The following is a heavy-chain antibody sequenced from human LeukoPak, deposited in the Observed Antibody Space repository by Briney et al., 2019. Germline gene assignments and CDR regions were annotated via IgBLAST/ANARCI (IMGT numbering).Heavy chain of an antibody. Sequence: SVKVSCKASVGTVSSYAISWVRQPPGQGLEWMGGGIPIFGTANYAQKFQGRVTISADKSTSPAYMELSSLRSEATAVYYSARFGNYYDSSGYYYYYYYMDVWGKGTTVTVSS. D-gene: IGHD3-22*01. V-gene: IGHV1-69*06. CDR1: VGTVSSYA. CDR2: GIPIFGTA. CDR3: ARFGNYYDSSGYYYYYYYMDV. J-gene: IGHJ6*03.